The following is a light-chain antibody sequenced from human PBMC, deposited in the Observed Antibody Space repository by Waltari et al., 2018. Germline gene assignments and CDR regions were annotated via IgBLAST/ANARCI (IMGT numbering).Light chain of an antibody. Sequence: QSALTQPASVSGSPGQSITISCTGTSSYVGGYNSVSWYQQHPGKAPKLMIYDVTNRPSGFSNRFSGSKSGNTASLTISGLQAEDEADYFCSSYTSSSTLVFGGGTKLTVL. CDR3: SSYTSSSTLV. J-gene: IGLJ2*01. V-gene: IGLV2-14*03. CDR2: DVT. CDR1: SSYVGGYNS.